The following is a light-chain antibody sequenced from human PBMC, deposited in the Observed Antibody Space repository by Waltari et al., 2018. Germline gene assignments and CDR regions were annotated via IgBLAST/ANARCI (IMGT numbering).Light chain of an antibody. CDR2: DVS. Sequence: QSALTQPASGSGSPGQSITIPCTGTSRDVGGYNCVSWYQQHPGKAPKLMIYDVSKRPSGVSNRFSGSKSGNTASLTISGLQAEDEADYYCCSYAGSSTFVVFGGGTKLTVL. V-gene: IGLV2-23*02. CDR3: CSYAGSSTFVV. J-gene: IGLJ2*01. CDR1: SRDVGGYNC.